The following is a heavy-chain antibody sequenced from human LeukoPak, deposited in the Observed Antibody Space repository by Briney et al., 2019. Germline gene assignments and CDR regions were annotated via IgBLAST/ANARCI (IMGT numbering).Heavy chain of an antibody. CDR2: ISSSSSYI. CDR3: ARVLRYFDWLPPPYYDSGTDV. CDR1: GFTFSSYS. V-gene: IGHV3-21*01. J-gene: IGHJ6*02. Sequence: GGSLRLSCAASGFTFSSYSMNWVRQAPGKGLEWVSSISSSSSYIYYADSVKGRFTISRDNAKNSLYLQMNSLRAEDTAVYYCARVLRYFDWLPPPYYDSGTDVWGQGTTVTVAS. D-gene: IGHD3-9*01.